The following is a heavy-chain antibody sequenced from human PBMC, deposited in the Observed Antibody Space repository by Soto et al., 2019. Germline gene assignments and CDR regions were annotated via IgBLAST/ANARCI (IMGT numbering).Heavy chain of an antibody. CDR1: GYTFTSYG. Sequence: ASVKVSCKASGYTFTSYGITWVRQAPGQGLEWMGWISTYSGNTNYAQQLQGRVTMTTDTSTTTAYMELSSPRSDDTAVYYCASLNPPRGSEFLFDYWGQGTLVTVSP. V-gene: IGHV1-18*01. CDR2: ISTYSGNT. J-gene: IGHJ4*02. CDR3: ASLNPPRGSEFLFDY. D-gene: IGHD2-21*01.